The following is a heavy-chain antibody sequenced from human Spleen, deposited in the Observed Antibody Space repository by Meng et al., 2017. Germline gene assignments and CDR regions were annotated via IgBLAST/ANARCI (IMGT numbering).Heavy chain of an antibody. CDR1: DYTFTGYG. CDR2: ISADNGNT. CDR3: ARGGGYNWFDP. V-gene: IGHV1-18*01. Sequence: QVQPVPSGPEVKKPGASVKVSCKASDYTFTGYGVSWVPQAPGQGLEWMGWISADNGNTNHAQKFQGRVTLTTDTSTSTAYMELRSLRSDDTAVYYCARGGGYNWFDPWGQGTLVTVSS. J-gene: IGHJ5*02. D-gene: IGHD3-10*01.